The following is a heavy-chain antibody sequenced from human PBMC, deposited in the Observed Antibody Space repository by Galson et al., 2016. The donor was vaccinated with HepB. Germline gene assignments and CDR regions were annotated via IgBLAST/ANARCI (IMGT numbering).Heavy chain of an antibody. CDR1: GGTFNSLP. J-gene: IGHJ6*03. Sequence: SVKVSCKASGGTFNSLPINWVRQAPGLGLEWIGGLIPIFGTTNFAQNFRGRVTITADEATNTEYMELRSLRSEDTAIYYCVSVPADIRGALYMGVWGTGTTVTVSS. D-gene: IGHD3-10*01. CDR3: VSVPADIRGALYMGV. V-gene: IGHV1-69*13. CDR2: LIPIFGTT.